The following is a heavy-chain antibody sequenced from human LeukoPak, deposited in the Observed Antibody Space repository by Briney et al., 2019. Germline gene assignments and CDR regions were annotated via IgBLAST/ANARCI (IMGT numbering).Heavy chain of an antibody. J-gene: IGHJ5*02. Sequence: PSETLSHTCTVSGSSISNSGYYWGWIRQPPGKGLEWIATIYYSGSTYYNPSLKSRVTMSVDTSKNQFSLNLISVTASDTAVYYCATHGAAVAGGFDPWGQGTLVTVSS. CDR1: GSSISNSGYY. CDR3: ATHGAAVAGGFDP. D-gene: IGHD6-19*01. CDR2: IYYSGST. V-gene: IGHV4-39*01.